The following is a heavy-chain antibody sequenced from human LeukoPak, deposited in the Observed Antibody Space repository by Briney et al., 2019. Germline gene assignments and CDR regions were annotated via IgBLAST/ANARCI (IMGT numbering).Heavy chain of an antibody. J-gene: IGHJ3*02. CDR1: GFAFSSYS. CDR2: ISASGGGT. V-gene: IGHV3-23*01. Sequence: GGSLRLSCAASGFAFSSYSMTWVRQAPGKGLEWVSDISASGGGTFYANSVKGRFTISRDNSKNTLYLQMNSLRAEDTAVYYCARDRDGIAAAGSVGAFDIWGQGTMVTVSS. CDR3: ARDRDGIAAAGSVGAFDI. D-gene: IGHD6-13*01.